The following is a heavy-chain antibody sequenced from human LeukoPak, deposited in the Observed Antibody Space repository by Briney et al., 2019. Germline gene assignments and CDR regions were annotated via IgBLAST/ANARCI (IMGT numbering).Heavy chain of an antibody. J-gene: IGHJ3*02. D-gene: IGHD6-25*01. CDR3: ARHVVAARDAFDI. CDR1: GGSISSYY. Sequence: SETLSLTCTVSGGSISSYYWSWIRQPPGKGLEWIGYMYNSGNTNYNPSLKSRVTISADTSKSEFSLKLTSVTAADTAVYYCARHVVAARDAFDIWGQGTMVTVSS. V-gene: IGHV4-59*08. CDR2: MYNSGNT.